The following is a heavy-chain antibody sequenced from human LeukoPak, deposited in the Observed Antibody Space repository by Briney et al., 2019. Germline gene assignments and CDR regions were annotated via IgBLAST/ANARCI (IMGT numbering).Heavy chain of an antibody. CDR1: GLIVSSFA. J-gene: IGHJ4*02. D-gene: IGHD3-16*01. Sequence: GGSLRLSCAASGLIVSSFAMRWVRQGPGRGLEWVSSIRGTGETFYADSVKGRFTLSSDSSRNTVYFQLNNLRVEDTAIYYCAKASWVSSPDAVRWGQGTLVTVSS. V-gene: IGHV3-23*01. CDR3: AKASWVSSPDAVR. CDR2: IRGTGET.